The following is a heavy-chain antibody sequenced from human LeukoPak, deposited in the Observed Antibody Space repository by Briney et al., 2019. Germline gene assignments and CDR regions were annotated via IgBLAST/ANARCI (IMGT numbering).Heavy chain of an antibody. Sequence: PGVSLRLSCAASGFTFSSYAMSWVRQAPGKGLEWVSAISGSGGSTYYADSVKGRFTISRDNSKNTLYLQMNSLRAEDTAVYYCAKPFGGLELFDYWGQGTLVTVSS. J-gene: IGHJ4*02. CDR1: GFTFSSYA. D-gene: IGHD1-7*01. CDR2: ISGSGGST. V-gene: IGHV3-23*01. CDR3: AKPFGGLELFDY.